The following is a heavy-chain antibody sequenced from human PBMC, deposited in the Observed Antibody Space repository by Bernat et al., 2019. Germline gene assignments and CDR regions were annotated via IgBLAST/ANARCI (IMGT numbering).Heavy chain of an antibody. CDR2: ISSSSSYT. J-gene: IGHJ4*02. V-gene: IGHV3-11*05. D-gene: IGHD2-15*01. CDR3: ARDQGYCSGGSCYGY. Sequence: QVQLVESGGGLVKPGGSLRLSCATSGFTFSDYYMSWIRQAPGKGLEWVSYISSSSSYTNYADSVKGRFTISRDNAKNSLYLQMNSLRAEDTAVYYCARDQGYCSGGSCYGYWGQGTLVTVSS. CDR1: GFTFSDYY.